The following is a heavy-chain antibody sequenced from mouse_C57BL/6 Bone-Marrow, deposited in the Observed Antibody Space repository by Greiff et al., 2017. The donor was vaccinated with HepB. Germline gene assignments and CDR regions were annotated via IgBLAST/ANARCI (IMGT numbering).Heavy chain of an antibody. V-gene: IGHV14-4*01. CDR1: GFNINDDY. CDR2: IDPENGNT. J-gene: IGHJ3*01. Sequence: EVQLQQSGAELVRPGASVKLSCTASGFNINDDYMHWVKQRPEQGLEWIGWIDPENGNTEYDAKFQGKTTITADPSSNTAYLQLSSLTSEDTAVYYCTTPLAAWFADWGQGALVTVSA. CDR3: TTPLAAWFAD. D-gene: IGHD6-1*01.